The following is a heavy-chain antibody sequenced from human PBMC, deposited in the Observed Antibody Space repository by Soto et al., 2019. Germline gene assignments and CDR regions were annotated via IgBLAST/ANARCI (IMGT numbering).Heavy chain of an antibody. J-gene: IGHJ5*02. CDR1: GGSISSSSYY. Sequence: QLQLQESGPGLVKPSETLSLTCTVSGGSISSSSYYWGWIRQPPGKGLEWIGSIYYSGSTYYNPSLKGRVTISVDTSKNQFSLKLGSVTAADTAVYYCASESRVGGNWFDPWGQGTLVTVSS. D-gene: IGHD2-15*01. V-gene: IGHV4-39*01. CDR3: ASESRVGGNWFDP. CDR2: IYYSGST.